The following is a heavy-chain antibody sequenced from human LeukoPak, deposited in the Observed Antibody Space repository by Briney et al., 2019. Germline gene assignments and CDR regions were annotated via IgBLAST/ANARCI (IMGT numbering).Heavy chain of an antibody. CDR3: ARDGVGYCSGGSCYHPPYDY. D-gene: IGHD2-15*01. J-gene: IGHJ4*02. V-gene: IGHV1-46*01. Sequence: GASVKVSCKASGYTFTSYYMHWVRQAPGQGLGWMGIINPSGGSTSYAQKFQGRVTMTRDTSTSTVYMELSSLRSEDTAVYYCARDGVGYCSGGSCYHPPYDYWGQGTLVTVFS. CDR2: INPSGGST. CDR1: GYTFTSYY.